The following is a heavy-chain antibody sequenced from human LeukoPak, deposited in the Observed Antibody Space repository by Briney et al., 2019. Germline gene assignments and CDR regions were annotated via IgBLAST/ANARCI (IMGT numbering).Heavy chain of an antibody. CDR3: ARGSQQLDY. Sequence: ASVKVSSKVSGYTLTELSMHWVRQAPGKGLEWMGWISTYNGHTNYAQNLQGRVTMTTDTSTTTAYMELRSLRSDDTAVYYCARGSQQLDYWGQGTLVTVSS. J-gene: IGHJ4*02. V-gene: IGHV1-18*01. CDR2: ISTYNGHT. D-gene: IGHD6-13*01. CDR1: GYTLTELS.